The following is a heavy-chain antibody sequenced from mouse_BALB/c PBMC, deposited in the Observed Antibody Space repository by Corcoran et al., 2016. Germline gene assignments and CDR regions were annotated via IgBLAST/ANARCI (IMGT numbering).Heavy chain of an antibody. CDR1: GYSITSGYY. CDR3: TSVLLGYWYFDV. V-gene: IGHV3-6*02. Sequence: DVQLQESGPGLVKPSQSLSLTCSVTGYSITSGYYWNWIRQFPGNKLEWMGYISYDGSNNYNPSLKNRISITRDTSTNHFFPKLNSVTTEDTGTYYCTSVLLGYWYFDVWGAGTTVTVS. CDR2: ISYDGSN. D-gene: IGHD1-1*01. J-gene: IGHJ1*01.